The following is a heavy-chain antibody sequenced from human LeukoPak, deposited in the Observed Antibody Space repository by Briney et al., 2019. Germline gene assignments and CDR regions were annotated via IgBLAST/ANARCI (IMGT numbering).Heavy chain of an antibody. CDR2: ISHSGAT. V-gene: IGHV4-34*01. CDR1: AGSFIPYY. D-gene: IGHD6-13*01. CDR3: ARRRIAAAGTLGY. Sequence: SETLSLTCAVYAGSFIPYYCTWIRQPPGKGLEWIGEISHSGATHYNPSLKSRVTLSLDTSKTQFSLKLTSVTAADTAVYYCARRRIAAAGTLGYWGQGTLVTVSS. J-gene: IGHJ4*02.